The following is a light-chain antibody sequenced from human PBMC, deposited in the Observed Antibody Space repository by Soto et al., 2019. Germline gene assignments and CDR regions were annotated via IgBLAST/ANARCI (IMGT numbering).Light chain of an antibody. CDR2: DAS. Sequence: IVLTQSPVTLALSPGESAVLSCRASQTVSSSLAWYQHKPGQAPRLFIYDASKRAPGIPARFTGSGSGTHFFFPFSSLEPEDIAVYYCQVRDVWPSFGKGTKVDIK. CDR3: QVRDVWPS. J-gene: IGKJ1*01. CDR1: QTVSSS. V-gene: IGKV3-11*01.